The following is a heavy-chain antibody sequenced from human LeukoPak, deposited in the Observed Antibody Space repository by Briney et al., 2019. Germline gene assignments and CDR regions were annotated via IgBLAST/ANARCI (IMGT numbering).Heavy chain of an antibody. V-gene: IGHV4-59*01. J-gene: IGHJ3*02. CDR1: GGSISYYY. Sequence: SETLSLTCTVSGGSISYYYWSWIRQPPGKGLEWIGYIYYSGSTNYNPSLKSRVTISVDTSNNQFSLKLNSVTAADTAVYYCARITYGDNHFDIWGQGTMVTVSS. D-gene: IGHD4-23*01. CDR3: ARITYGDNHFDI. CDR2: IYYSGST.